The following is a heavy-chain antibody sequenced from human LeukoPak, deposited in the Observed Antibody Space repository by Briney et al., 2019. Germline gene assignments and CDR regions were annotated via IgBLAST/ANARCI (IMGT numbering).Heavy chain of an antibody. CDR1: GFTFSSYE. CDR2: VTSRGVGT. V-gene: IGHV3-23*01. J-gene: IGHJ4*01. D-gene: IGHD4-17*01. Sequence: GGSLRLSCAASGFTFSSYEMNWVRQAPGKGLEWVVAVTSRGVGTHYADSVKGRFTISRDNSKNTIYLQMNSLRAEDTAIYYCGSDPNGDYVGALGYWGRGTLVTVSS. CDR3: GSDPNGDYVGALGY.